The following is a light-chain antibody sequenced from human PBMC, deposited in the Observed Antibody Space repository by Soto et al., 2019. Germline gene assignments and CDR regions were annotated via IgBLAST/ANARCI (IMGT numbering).Light chain of an antibody. V-gene: IGKV3-20*01. J-gene: IGKJ4*01. CDR3: QQYGSSTT. CDR2: GAS. CDR1: QSVSSSY. Sequence: EIVLTQSPGTLSLSPGERATLSCRASQSVSSSYLAWYQQKPGQAPRLLIYGASSRATGIPDRFSGSGSGTDFTLTISRLEPEGFAVYYCQQYGSSTTFGGGTKVDIK.